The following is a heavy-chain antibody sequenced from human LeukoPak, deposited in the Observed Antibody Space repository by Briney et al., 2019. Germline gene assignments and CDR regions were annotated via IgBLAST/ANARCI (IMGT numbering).Heavy chain of an antibody. J-gene: IGHJ6*03. V-gene: IGHV4-59*01. CDR2: IYYSGST. Sequence: SETLSLTCTVSGGSISRYYWSWIRQPPGKGLEWIGYIYYSGSTNYKPSLKSRVTISVETSKNQFSLKLRSVTAADTAVYYCARGGGSRKKNYYYMDVWGKGTTVTVSS. D-gene: IGHD6-13*01. CDR1: GGSISRYY. CDR3: ARGGGSRKKNYYYMDV.